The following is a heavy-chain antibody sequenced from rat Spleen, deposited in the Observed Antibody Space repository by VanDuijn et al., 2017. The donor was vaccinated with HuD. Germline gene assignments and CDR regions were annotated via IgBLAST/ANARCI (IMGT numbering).Heavy chain of an antibody. V-gene: IGHV2-6*01. CDR1: GLSLLSNG. Sequence: QVQLQESGPGLVQPSQTLSLTCTVSGLSLLSNGVSWIRQVPGKGLEWIAAISTGGNTYYNSALRSRLSISRDTSKSQVFLNVNSLQTEDTATYICKRESLPGYNSQWFVYWGQGTLVTVSS. CDR3: KRESLPGYNSQWFVY. D-gene: IGHD1-4*01. J-gene: IGHJ3*01. CDR2: ISTGGNT.